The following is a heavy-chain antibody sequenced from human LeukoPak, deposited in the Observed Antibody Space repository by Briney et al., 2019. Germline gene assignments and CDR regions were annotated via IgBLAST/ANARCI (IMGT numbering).Heavy chain of an antibody. CDR2: IYGSGST. J-gene: IGHJ4*02. V-gene: IGHV4-39*07. CDR1: GGSISGSSYY. Sequence: PSETLSLTCTVSGGSISGSSYYWGWIRQPPGKGLEWIGRIYGSGSTNYNPSLWGRVTMSVDTSKNQVSLNLSSVTAADTAVYYCARDLGGLYYDSSGTDYWGQGTLVTVSS. D-gene: IGHD3-22*01. CDR3: ARDLGGLYYDSSGTDY.